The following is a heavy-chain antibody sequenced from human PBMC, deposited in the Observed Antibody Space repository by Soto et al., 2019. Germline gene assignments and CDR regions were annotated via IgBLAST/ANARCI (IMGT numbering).Heavy chain of an antibody. CDR1: GFTFSTYS. CDR3: EREYTAWPLAYGLDV. CDR2: ISSRSDI. Sequence: GGSLRLSCVGSGFTFSTYSINWVRQAPGKGLEWVSSISSRSDIYYADSVKGRFTISRDNAKNSVYLQMNSLRAEDTAVYYCEREYTAWPLAYGLDVWGQGTKVTVYS. V-gene: IGHV3-21*01. J-gene: IGHJ6*02. D-gene: IGHD2-2*02.